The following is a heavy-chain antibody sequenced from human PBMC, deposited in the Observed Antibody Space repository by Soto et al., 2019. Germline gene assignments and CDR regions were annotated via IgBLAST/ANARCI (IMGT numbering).Heavy chain of an antibody. J-gene: IGHJ3*02. Sequence: QVQLQESGPGLVKPSETLSLTCTVSGGSSSSYYWSWIRQPPGKGLEWIGYIYYSGSTNYNPSLKSRVTISVDTSKNQFSLKLSSVTAADTAVYYCARYSGYVTDAFDIWGQGTMVTVSS. D-gene: IGHD5-12*01. V-gene: IGHV4-59*08. CDR3: ARYSGYVTDAFDI. CDR2: IYYSGST. CDR1: GGSSSSYY.